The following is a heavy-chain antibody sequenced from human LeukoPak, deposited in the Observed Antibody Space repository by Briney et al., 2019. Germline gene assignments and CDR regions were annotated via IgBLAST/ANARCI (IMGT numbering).Heavy chain of an antibody. CDR3: ARGYYDSSGSYFDY. D-gene: IGHD3-22*01. CDR1: GYTFTSYD. J-gene: IGHJ4*02. Sequence: ASVKVSCKASGYTFTSYDINWVRQATGQGLEWVGWMNPYSVNTVYAQKFQGRVTMTRNTSISTAYMALSSLRSEDTAVYYCARGYYDSSGSYFDYWGQGTLVTVSS. CDR2: MNPYSVNT. V-gene: IGHV1-8*01.